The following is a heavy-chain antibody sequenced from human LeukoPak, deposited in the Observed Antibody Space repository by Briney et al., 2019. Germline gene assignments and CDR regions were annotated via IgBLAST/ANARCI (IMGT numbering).Heavy chain of an antibody. CDR2: IKQDGSEK. J-gene: IGHJ4*02. D-gene: IGHD6-19*01. V-gene: IGHV3-7*01. CDR1: GFTFSSYW. CDR3: ARDAGYSSGWYGRKMYYFDY. Sequence: PGGSLRLSCAASGFTFSSYWMGWVRQAPGKGLEWVANIKQDGSEKYYVDSVKGRFTISRDNAKNSLYLQMNGLRAEDTAVYYCARDAGYSSGWYGRKMYYFDYWGQGTLVTVSS.